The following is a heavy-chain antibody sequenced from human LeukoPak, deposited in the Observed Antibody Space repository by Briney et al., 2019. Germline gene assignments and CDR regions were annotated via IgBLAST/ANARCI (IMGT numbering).Heavy chain of an antibody. CDR2: ISSSSSFI. CDR1: GFTFSSYS. J-gene: IGHJ4*02. D-gene: IGHD2-21*02. CDR3: ARGREAYCGGDCYSVMLDYFDY. Sequence: GGSLRLSCAASGFTFSSYSMNWVRQAPGKGLEWVSSISSSSSFIYYADSVKGRFTISRDNAKNSLYLQMNSLRAEDTAVYYCARGREAYCGGDCYSVMLDYFDYWGQGTLVTVSS. V-gene: IGHV3-21*04.